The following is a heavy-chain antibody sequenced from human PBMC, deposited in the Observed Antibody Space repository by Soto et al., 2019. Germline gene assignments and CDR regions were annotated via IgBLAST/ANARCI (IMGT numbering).Heavy chain of an antibody. CDR1: GGSFSGYY. Sequence: SETLSLICAVYGGSFSGYYWSWIRQPPGKGLEWIGEINHSGSTNYNPSLKSRVTISVDTSKNQFSLKLSSVTAADTAVYYCARRRDYVWGSYRYRAPYYFDYWGQGTLVTVSS. CDR3: ARRRDYVWGSYRYRAPYYFDY. CDR2: INHSGST. D-gene: IGHD3-16*02. V-gene: IGHV4-34*01. J-gene: IGHJ4*02.